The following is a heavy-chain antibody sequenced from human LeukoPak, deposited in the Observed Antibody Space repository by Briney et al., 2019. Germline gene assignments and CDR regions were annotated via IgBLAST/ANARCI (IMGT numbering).Heavy chain of an antibody. D-gene: IGHD2-15*01. CDR2: MKPNMVNI. CDR3: ARGCRGMDV. J-gene: IGHJ6*02. V-gene: IGHV1-8*02. CDR1: GHTFTSYD. Sequence: ASVKVSCNASGHTFTSYDINSVRQATGPGLEWMGWMKPNMVNIGYEQKFQRRVTMTTNTSITTAHMWLSSLTSEDRAVYFCARGCRGMDVWGQGTTVTVSS.